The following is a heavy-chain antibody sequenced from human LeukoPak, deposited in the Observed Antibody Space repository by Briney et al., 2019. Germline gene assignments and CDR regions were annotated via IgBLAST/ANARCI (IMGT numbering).Heavy chain of an antibody. Sequence: SETLSLTCTVSGGSISSYYWSWIRQPPGKGLEWIGYIYYSGSTNYNPPLKSRVTISVDTSKNQFSLKLSSVTAADTAVYYCARHMSVTYDAFDLWGRGTMVTVSS. D-gene: IGHD2-21*02. CDR1: GGSISSYY. CDR2: IYYSGST. CDR3: ARHMSVTYDAFDL. J-gene: IGHJ3*01. V-gene: IGHV4-59*08.